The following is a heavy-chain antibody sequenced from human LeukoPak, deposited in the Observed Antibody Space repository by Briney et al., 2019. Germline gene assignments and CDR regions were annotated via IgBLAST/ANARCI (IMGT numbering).Heavy chain of an antibody. Sequence: GGSLRLSCAASGFTFSTYAMNWVRQAPGKGPEWVSIISDGGGSTYYADSVKGRFTISRDNAKNSLYLQMNSLRAEDTAVYYCARVYSSSWYLGWFDPWGQGTLVTVSS. CDR2: ISDGGGST. J-gene: IGHJ5*02. CDR1: GFTFSTYA. D-gene: IGHD6-13*01. CDR3: ARVYSSSWYLGWFDP. V-gene: IGHV3-23*01.